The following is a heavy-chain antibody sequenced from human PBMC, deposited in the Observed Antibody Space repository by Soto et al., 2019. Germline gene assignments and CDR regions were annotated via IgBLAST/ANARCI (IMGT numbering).Heavy chain of an antibody. Sequence: GGSLRLSCAASGFTFSNAWMSWVRQAPGKGLEWVGRIKSKTDGGTTDYAAPVKGRFTISRDDSKNTLYLQMNSLKTEDTAVYYCTTDSGSSTSWYYFDYWGQGTLVTVSS. CDR1: GFTFSNAW. V-gene: IGHV3-15*01. D-gene: IGHD2-2*01. J-gene: IGHJ4*02. CDR3: TTDSGSSTSWYYFDY. CDR2: IKSKTDGGTT.